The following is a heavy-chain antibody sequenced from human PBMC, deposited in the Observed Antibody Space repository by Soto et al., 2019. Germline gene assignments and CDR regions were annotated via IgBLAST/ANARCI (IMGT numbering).Heavy chain of an antibody. J-gene: IGHJ3*02. CDR1: GFTLSNFG. CDR3: APGHVGVIHSKFDM. V-gene: IGHV3-30*03. Sequence: QVQLVESGGGVIQPGGSLRLSCGASGFTLSNFGVHWVRQAPGKGPEWVGAISSDGKTESYGASVRGRFTVSRENSQNRVFPQMNSLRRDDTSVYDCAPGHVGVIHSKFDMWGSRKMVT. CDR2: ISSDGKTE. D-gene: IGHD1-26*01.